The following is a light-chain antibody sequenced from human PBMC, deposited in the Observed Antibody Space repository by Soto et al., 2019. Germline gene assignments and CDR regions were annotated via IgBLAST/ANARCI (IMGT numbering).Light chain of an antibody. Sequence: QSVLTQPPSVSGAPGQRVTIPCTGSSSNIGAGFDVHWYQRLPGTAPRLLICRNSDRPSGVPDRFSGSRSGAPASLAITGLQAEDEADYYCQSYDRSLSGFYVFGTGTKLTVL. CDR1: SSNIGAGFD. CDR3: QSYDRSLSGFYV. J-gene: IGLJ1*01. V-gene: IGLV1-40*01. CDR2: RNS.